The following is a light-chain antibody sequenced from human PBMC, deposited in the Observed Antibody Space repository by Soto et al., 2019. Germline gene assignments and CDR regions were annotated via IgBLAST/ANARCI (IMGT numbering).Light chain of an antibody. V-gene: IGLV1-47*01. CDR2: END. Sequence: QSVLTQPPSASGTPGQRVTISCSGTRSNVGVNSVSWYQQVPGTAPKLLVYENDQRPSGVTARFSAARSGTSASLAISCLRSEEEADYYCSTWDYILTGLVFGGGTKLTVL. CDR1: RSNVGVNS. J-gene: IGLJ3*02. CDR3: STWDYILTGLV.